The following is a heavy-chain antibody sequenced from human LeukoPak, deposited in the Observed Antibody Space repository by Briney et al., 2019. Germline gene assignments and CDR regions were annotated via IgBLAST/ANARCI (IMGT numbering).Heavy chain of an antibody. V-gene: IGHV3-30*02. J-gene: IGHJ6*03. Sequence: GGSLRLSCAASGFTFSSYGMHWVRQAPGKGLEWVAFIRYDGSNKYYADSVKGRFTISRDNSKNTLYLQMNSLRAEDTAVYYCAKQGVVPAANIGYYMDVWGKGTTVTVSS. CDR3: AKQGVVPAANIGYYMDV. D-gene: IGHD2-2*01. CDR1: GFTFSSYG. CDR2: IRYDGSNK.